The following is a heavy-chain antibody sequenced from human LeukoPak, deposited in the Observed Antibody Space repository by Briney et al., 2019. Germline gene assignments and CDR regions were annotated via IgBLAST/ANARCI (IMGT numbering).Heavy chain of an antibody. CDR2: ISNDGSKK. J-gene: IGHJ3*01. CDR3: ARAPVGLKADAFDV. V-gene: IGHV3-30*03. CDR1: GFTFSSYG. Sequence: GGSLRLSCAASGFTFSSYGMHWVRQAPGKGLDWVAVISNDGSKKYYADSVKGRFTISRDNAKNSLYLQMNSLRDEDTAVYYCARAPVGLKADAFDVWGQGTMVTVSS. D-gene: IGHD1-26*01.